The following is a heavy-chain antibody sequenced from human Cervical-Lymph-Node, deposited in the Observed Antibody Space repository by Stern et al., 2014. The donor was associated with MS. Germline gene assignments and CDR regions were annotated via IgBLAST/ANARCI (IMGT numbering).Heavy chain of an antibody. D-gene: IGHD4-17*01. CDR2: INTNTGNP. Sequence: QVQLVQSGSELKKPGASVKVSCKASGYIFTNYAMNWVRQAPGQGLEWMGWINTNTGNPTYAQGFTGRFVFSWDTSVSTAYLQISSLKAEDTAVYYCARVWSRYGDYGMDVWGQGTTVTVSS. CDR3: ARVWSRYGDYGMDV. CDR1: GYIFTNYA. J-gene: IGHJ6*02. V-gene: IGHV7-4-1*02.